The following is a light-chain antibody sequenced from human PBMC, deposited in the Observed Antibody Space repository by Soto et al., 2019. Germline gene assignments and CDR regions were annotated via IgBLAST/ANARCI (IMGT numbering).Light chain of an antibody. CDR2: DAS. CDR1: QSISSW. Sequence: DIQMIQSPSTLSASVGDRVTITCRASQSISSWLAWYQQKLGRAPRLLIYDASSLESGVPSRFSGSGYGTEFTLTISSLQPDDFATYYCQQYNTYSSRTFGGGTKVEIK. J-gene: IGKJ4*01. CDR3: QQYNTYSSRT. V-gene: IGKV1-5*01.